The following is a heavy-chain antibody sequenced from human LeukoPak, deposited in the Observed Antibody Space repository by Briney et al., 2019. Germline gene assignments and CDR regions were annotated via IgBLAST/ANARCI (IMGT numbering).Heavy chain of an antibody. J-gene: IGHJ5*02. CDR2: INHSGST. CDR3: ARALRYYDFWSGYYAMGDWFDP. V-gene: IGHV4-34*01. D-gene: IGHD3-3*01. Sequence: SETPSLTCAVYGGSFSGYYWSWIRQPPGKGLEWIGEINHSGSTNYNPSLKSRVTISVDTSKNQFSLKLSSVTAADTAVNYCARALRYYDFWSGYYAMGDWFDPWGQGTLVTVSS. CDR1: GGSFSGYY.